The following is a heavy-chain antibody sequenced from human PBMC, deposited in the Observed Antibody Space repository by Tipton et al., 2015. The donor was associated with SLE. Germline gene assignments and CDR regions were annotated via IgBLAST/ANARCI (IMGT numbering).Heavy chain of an antibody. CDR2: IYYSRST. CDR1: GGSFSGYY. Sequence: TLSLTCAVSGGSFSGYYWSRIRQPPGKGLEWIWYIYYSRSTNHNPSLKRRVTISVDTSKNQYSLKLSSVTAADTAVYYCARVAYDFWSGYSYYFDDWGQGTLVTVSS. V-gene: IGHV4-59*01. CDR3: ARVAYDFWSGYSYYFDD. J-gene: IGHJ4*02. D-gene: IGHD3-3*01.